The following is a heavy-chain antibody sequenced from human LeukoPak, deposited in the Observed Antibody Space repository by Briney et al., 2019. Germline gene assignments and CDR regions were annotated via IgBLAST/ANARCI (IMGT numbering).Heavy chain of an antibody. CDR3: AKDEFEDTSLVFDN. CDR2: ISWNSGSI. J-gene: IGHJ4*02. CDR1: GFTFDDYA. V-gene: IGHV3-9*01. D-gene: IGHD3-10*01. Sequence: GGSLRLSCAASGFTFDDYAMHWVRQAPGKGLEWVSGISWNSGSIGYADSVKGRFTISRDNAKNSLYLQMNSLRPEDTAVYFCAKDEFEDTSLVFDNRGQGTLVTVSS.